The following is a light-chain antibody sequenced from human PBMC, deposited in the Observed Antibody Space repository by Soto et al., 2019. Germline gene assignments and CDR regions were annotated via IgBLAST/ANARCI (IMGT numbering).Light chain of an antibody. V-gene: IGKV3-11*01. J-gene: IGKJ1*01. Sequence: EIVLTQSPATLSLSPGERATLSCRASQSVSSYLAWYQQKPGQAPRLLIYDASNRATGIPARFSGSGSGTDFTLTISRLEPEDVAVYYCQQRSNWHPWTFGQGTKGEIK. CDR2: DAS. CDR3: QQRSNWHPWT. CDR1: QSVSSY.